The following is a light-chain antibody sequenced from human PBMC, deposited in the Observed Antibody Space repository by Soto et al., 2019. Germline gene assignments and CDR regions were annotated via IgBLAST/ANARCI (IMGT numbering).Light chain of an antibody. V-gene: IGLV2-14*01. CDR2: EVT. CDR1: SSDVGGYNY. J-gene: IGLJ1*01. CDR3: QSYDMSLNNHV. Sequence: QSDLTQPASVSGSPGQSITISCTGTSSDVGGYNYVSWYQHHPGTAPKLIIYEVTNRPSGISNRFSGSKSGNTASLTISGLQAEDEGDYYCQSYDMSLNNHVFGTGTKVTVL.